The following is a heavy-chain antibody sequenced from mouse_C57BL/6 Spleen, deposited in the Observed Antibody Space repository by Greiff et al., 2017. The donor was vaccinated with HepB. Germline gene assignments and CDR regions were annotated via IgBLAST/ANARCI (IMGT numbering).Heavy chain of an antibody. J-gene: IGHJ4*01. V-gene: IGHV1-85*01. CDR1: GYTFTSYD. Sequence: VKLVESGPELVKPGASVKLSCKASGYTFTSYDINWVKQRPGQGLEWIGWIYPRDGSTKYNEKFKGKATLTVDTSSSTAYMELHSLTSEDSAVYFCARKGPDAMDYWGQGTSVTVSS. CDR2: IYPRDGST. CDR3: ARKGPDAMDY.